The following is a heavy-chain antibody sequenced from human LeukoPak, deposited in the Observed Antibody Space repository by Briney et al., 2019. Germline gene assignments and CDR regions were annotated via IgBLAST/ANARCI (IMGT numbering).Heavy chain of an antibody. CDR3: ASAGYYYGSGSYYNGPFDY. Sequence: GSSVKVSCKASGGTFSSYAISWVRQAPGQRLEWMVRIIPIFGTANYAQKFQGRVTITTDESTSTAYMELSSLRSEDTAVYYCASAGYYYGSGSYYNGPFDYWGQGTLVTVSS. D-gene: IGHD3-10*01. V-gene: IGHV1-69*05. CDR2: IIPIFGTA. CDR1: GGTFSSYA. J-gene: IGHJ4*02.